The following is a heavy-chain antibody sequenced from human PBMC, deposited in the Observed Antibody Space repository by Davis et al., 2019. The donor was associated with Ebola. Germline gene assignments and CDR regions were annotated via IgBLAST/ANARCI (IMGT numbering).Heavy chain of an antibody. CDR3: ARDQASSGSYYEVYYYGMDV. CDR2: ISAYNGNT. CDR1: GYTFTSYA. Sequence: AASVKVSCKASGYTFTSYAMHWVRQAPGQRLEWMGWISAYNGNTNYAQKLQGRVTMTTDTSTSTAYMELRSLRSDDTAVYYCARDQASSGSYYEVYYYGMDVWGKGTTVTVSS. V-gene: IGHV1-18*01. D-gene: IGHD1-26*01. J-gene: IGHJ6*04.